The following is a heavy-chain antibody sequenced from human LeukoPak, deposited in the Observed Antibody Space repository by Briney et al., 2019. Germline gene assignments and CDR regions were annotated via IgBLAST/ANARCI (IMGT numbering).Heavy chain of an antibody. V-gene: IGHV5-51*01. CDR3: ARTYEAYVPSFDY. CDR1: GYSFTSYW. D-gene: IGHD5-12*01. CDR2: IYPSDPDT. J-gene: IGHJ4*02. Sequence: GESLKISCKGSGYSFTSYWIGWVRQMPGKGLEWMGIIYPSDPDTRYSPSSQGQVTISADKSISTAYLQWSSLKASDTAMYYCARTYEAYVPSFDYWGQGTLVTVSS.